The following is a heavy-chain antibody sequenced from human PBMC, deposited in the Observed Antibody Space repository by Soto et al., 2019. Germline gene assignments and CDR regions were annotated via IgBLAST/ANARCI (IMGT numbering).Heavy chain of an antibody. J-gene: IGHJ3*02. Sequence: QVQLVQSGAEVKKPGSSMKVSCKDSGGTFSTYSMFWVRQAPGQGLEWMGRIIPMLGVRNYAQRFQDRVTIIADKSTATVHIELSSLRSEDTALYYCTIGSWSGEVFDIWGQGTMVTGSS. D-gene: IGHD2-21*01. CDR1: GGTFSTYS. V-gene: IGHV1-69*02. CDR3: TIGSWSGEVFDI. CDR2: IIPMLGVR.